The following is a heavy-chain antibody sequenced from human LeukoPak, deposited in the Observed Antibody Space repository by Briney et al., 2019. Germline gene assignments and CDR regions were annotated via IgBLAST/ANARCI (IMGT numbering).Heavy chain of an antibody. V-gene: IGHV3-11*01. CDR3: ARSPLLGGYLDY. Sequence: PGGSLRLSCAASGFTFSDYYMSWIRRAPGKGLEWVSYISSSGSTIYYADSVKGRFTISRDNAKNSLCLQMNSLRAEDTAVYYCARSPLLGGYLDYWGQGTLVTVSS. CDR2: ISSSGSTI. CDR1: GFTFSDYY. D-gene: IGHD3-22*01. J-gene: IGHJ4*02.